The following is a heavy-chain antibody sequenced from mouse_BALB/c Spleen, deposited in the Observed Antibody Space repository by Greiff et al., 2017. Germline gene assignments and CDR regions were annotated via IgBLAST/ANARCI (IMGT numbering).Heavy chain of an antibody. CDR2: IWAGGST. V-gene: IGHV2-9*02. CDR1: GFSLTSYG. D-gene: IGHD1-1*02. CDR3: ARGDYGAWFAY. Sequence: VHLVESGPGLVAPSQSLSITCTVSGFSLTSYGVHWVRQPPGKGLEWLGVIWAGGSTNYNSALMSRLSISKDNSKSQVFLKMNSLQTDDTAMYYCARGDYGAWFAYWGQGTLVTVSA. J-gene: IGHJ3*01.